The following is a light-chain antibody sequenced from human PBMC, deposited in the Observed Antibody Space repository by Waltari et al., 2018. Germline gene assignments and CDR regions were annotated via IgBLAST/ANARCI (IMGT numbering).Light chain of an antibody. CDR3: AAWDDSPSGVV. CDR1: ISHIDPTS. J-gene: IGLJ2*01. Sequence: QPVLTQPPSASGTPGQRVTMSSSGSISHIDPTSLYWSEHLPGTAPKLLIYRNHQRPQGVPDRFSGSKSGPSASLAISGLRSADEAHYHCAAWDDSPSGVVFGGGPKLTVL. CDR2: RNH. V-gene: IGLV1-47*01.